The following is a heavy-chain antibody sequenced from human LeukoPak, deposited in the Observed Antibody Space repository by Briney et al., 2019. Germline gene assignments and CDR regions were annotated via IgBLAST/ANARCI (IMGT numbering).Heavy chain of an antibody. CDR2: ITSSGRIT. J-gene: IGHJ6*02. D-gene: IGHD3-10*01. CDR1: GFTFSSYE. Sequence: GGSLRLSCAASGFTFSSYEMNWVRQAPGKGLEWVAYITSSGRITYYADSVKGRFTISRDNAKNSLYLQMNSLRAEDTAVYYCASTGGYGSGTHDYYYFGMDVWGQGTTVTVSS. V-gene: IGHV3-48*03. CDR3: ASTGGYGSGTHDYYYFGMDV.